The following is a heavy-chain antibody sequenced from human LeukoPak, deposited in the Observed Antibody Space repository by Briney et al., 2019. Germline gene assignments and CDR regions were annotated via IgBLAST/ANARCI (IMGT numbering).Heavy chain of an antibody. Sequence: PGGSLRLSCAASGFTFSDYYMSWIRQAPGQGLEWVSYISSSGSTIYYADSVKGRFTISRDNAKNSLYLQMNSLRAEDTAVYYCARRAVRNGGNSVGFDPWGQGTLVTVSS. V-gene: IGHV3-11*01. CDR3: ARRAVRNGGNSVGFDP. J-gene: IGHJ5*02. CDR1: GFTFSDYY. D-gene: IGHD4-23*01. CDR2: ISSSGSTI.